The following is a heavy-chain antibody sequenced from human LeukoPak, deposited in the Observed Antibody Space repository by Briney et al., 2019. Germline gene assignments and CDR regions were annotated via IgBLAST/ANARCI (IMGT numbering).Heavy chain of an antibody. CDR1: GFTFSSYW. J-gene: IGHJ4*02. CDR2: INHNGNVN. V-gene: IGHV3-7*01. Sequence: GGSLRLSCAASGFTFSSYWMNWARQAPGKGLEWVASINHNGNVNYYVDSVKGRFTISRDNAKNSLYLEMSSLRVEDTAVYYCARDRGWRTSGHYLYHFDYWGQGTLVTFAS. CDR3: ARDRGWRTSGHYLYHFDY. D-gene: IGHD2-8*01.